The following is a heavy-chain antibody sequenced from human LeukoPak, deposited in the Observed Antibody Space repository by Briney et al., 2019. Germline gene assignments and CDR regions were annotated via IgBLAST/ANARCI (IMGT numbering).Heavy chain of an antibody. CDR3: AKDQIEVYCSSTSCYWNYYYMDV. CDR2: IWYGGSNK. Sequence: GGSLRLSCAASGFTFSSYGMHWVRQAPGKGLEWVAVIWYGGSNKYYADSVKGRFTISRDNSKNTLYLQMNSLRAEDTAVYYCAKDQIEVYCSSTSCYWNYYYMDVWGKGTTVTVSS. CDR1: GFTFSSYG. D-gene: IGHD2-2*01. J-gene: IGHJ6*03. V-gene: IGHV3-30*02.